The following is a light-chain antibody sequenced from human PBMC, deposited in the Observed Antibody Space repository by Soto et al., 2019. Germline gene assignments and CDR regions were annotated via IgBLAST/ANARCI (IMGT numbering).Light chain of an antibody. V-gene: IGKV1-5*03. CDR2: KAS. CDR3: QHYNDYLWT. J-gene: IGKJ1*01. CDR1: QSISSW. Sequence: DIPMTQSPSTLSASVGDRVTITCRASQSISSWLAWYQQKPGKAPKLLIYKASSLESGVPSRFSGSGSGTEFTLTINSLRPDDFATYYCQHYNDYLWTFGQGTRVEI.